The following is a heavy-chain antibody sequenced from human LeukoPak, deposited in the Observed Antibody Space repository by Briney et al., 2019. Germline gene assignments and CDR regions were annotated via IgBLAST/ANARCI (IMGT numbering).Heavy chain of an antibody. J-gene: IGHJ6*03. CDR1: GCTVSSNY. D-gene: IGHD3-10*01. Sequence: AGSLSLSCAASGCTVSSNYMSWVRQAPGKGLEWVSVIYSGGSTYYADSVKGRFTISIDNSKNKLYLQMNSLRAEDTAVYYCARGVRGVLIYYYMDVWSKGTTVTVSS. V-gene: IGHV3-66*01. CDR3: ARGVRGVLIYYYMDV. CDR2: IYSGGST.